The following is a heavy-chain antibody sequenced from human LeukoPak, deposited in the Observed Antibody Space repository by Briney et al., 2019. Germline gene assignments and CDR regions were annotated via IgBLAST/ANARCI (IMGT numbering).Heavy chain of an antibody. CDR3: AIIDSSSWNAFDI. CDR1: GGPLSSGSYY. V-gene: IGHV4-39*07. Sequence: SETLSLTCTVSGGPLSSGSYYWDWIRQTPGKGLECIGSIFYNGDTNYNPSLKSRVTISVDTSKNQFSLKLSSVTAADTAVYYCAIIDSSSWNAFDIWGQGTMVTVSS. D-gene: IGHD6-13*01. CDR2: IFYNGDT. J-gene: IGHJ3*02.